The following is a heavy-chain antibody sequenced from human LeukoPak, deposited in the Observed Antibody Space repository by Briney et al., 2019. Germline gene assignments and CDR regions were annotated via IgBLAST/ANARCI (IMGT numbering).Heavy chain of an antibody. Sequence: ASVKVSCKTSGYTFTDYYIHWVRQAPGRGLEWMGWINPDSGYTNYAQKFQGRVTMTRDTSINTAYMELSRLTSDGTAVYYCATDPRTTVFGTFRYYYMDVWGEGTTVAVSS. CDR3: ATDPRTTVFGTFRYYYMDV. V-gene: IGHV1-2*02. CDR2: INPDSGYT. J-gene: IGHJ6*03. D-gene: IGHD1-1*01. CDR1: GYTFTDYY.